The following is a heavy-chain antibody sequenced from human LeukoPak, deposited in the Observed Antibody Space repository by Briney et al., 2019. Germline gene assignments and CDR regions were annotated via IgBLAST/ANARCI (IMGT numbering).Heavy chain of an antibody. CDR2: IRSSSSTI. D-gene: IGHD2-2*01. V-gene: IGHV3-48*01. Sequence: PGGSLRLSCAASGFTFSSYSMNWVRQAPGKGLEWVSYIRSSSSTIYYADPVKGRFTISRDNAKNSLYLQMNSLRAEDTAVYYCASGMWGYCSTTSCPLDYWGQGTLVTVSS. J-gene: IGHJ4*02. CDR3: ASGMWGYCSTTSCPLDY. CDR1: GFTFSSYS.